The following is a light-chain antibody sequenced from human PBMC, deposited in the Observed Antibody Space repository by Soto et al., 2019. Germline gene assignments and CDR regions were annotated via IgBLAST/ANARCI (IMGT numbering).Light chain of an antibody. CDR2: DVN. V-gene: IGLV2-11*01. CDR1: SSDVGAYNY. CDR3: CSYAGSYDYV. Sequence: QSALTHPRSVSGSPGQSVTIACTGSSSDVGAYNYVSWYQHNTGKAPKLLIYDVNKRPSGVPDRFSGSKFGNTASLTISGLQADDEATFYCCSYAGSYDYVFGTGTKVTVL. J-gene: IGLJ1*01.